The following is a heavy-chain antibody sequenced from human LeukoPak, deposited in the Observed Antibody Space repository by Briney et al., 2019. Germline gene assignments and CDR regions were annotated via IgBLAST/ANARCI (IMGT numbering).Heavy chain of an antibody. D-gene: IGHD3-3*01. V-gene: IGHV4-34*01. CDR3: ASGQYYDLWSGYYVD. CDR1: GGSVSGHY. CDR2: INHSGST. Sequence: SETLSLTCAVYGGSVSGHYWSWIRQPPRKGLEWIGEINHSGSTNYNPSLESRVTISVDTSKNHFSLKLSSVTAADTAVYYCASGQYYDLWSGYYVDWGQGTLVTVSA. J-gene: IGHJ4*02.